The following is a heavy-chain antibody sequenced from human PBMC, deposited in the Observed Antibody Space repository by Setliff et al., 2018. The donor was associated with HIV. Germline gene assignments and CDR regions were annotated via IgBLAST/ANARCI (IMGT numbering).Heavy chain of an antibody. J-gene: IGHJ4*02. V-gene: IGHV1-69*05. CDR2: IIPIFGTA. D-gene: IGHD2-15*01. Sequence: SVKVSCKASGDTFSNYAISWVRQAPGQGLEWMGGIIPIFGTASHAQKFQGRVTITTDESTRTAYMELRSLRSDDTAIYYCAKPFGSDGSRQLDYWGQGTLVTVSS. CDR1: GDTFSNYA. CDR3: AKPFGSDGSRQLDY.